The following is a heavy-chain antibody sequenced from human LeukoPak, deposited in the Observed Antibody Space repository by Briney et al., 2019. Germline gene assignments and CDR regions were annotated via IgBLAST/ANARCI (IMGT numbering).Heavy chain of an antibody. Sequence: GGSLRLSCAASGFSFSGYAMSWVRQTPGKGLEWVSAISGSGGSTYYADSVKGRFTISTDNSKNTLYLQMNSLRAEDTAVYYCAKDAPIAAAGLTSFDYWGQGTLVTVSS. V-gene: IGHV3-23*01. D-gene: IGHD6-13*01. J-gene: IGHJ4*02. CDR3: AKDAPIAAAGLTSFDY. CDR2: ISGSGGST. CDR1: GFSFSGYA.